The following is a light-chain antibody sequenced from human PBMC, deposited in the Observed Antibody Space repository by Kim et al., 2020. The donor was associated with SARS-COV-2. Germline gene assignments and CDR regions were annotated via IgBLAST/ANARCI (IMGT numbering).Light chain of an antibody. CDR3: SSYTSSATWV. CDR1: SSDVGGYKY. Sequence: QSALTKPASISGSPGQSITISCSGTSSDVGGYKYVSWYQQHPGKAPKFIIYDVSKRPSGVSNRFSGSKSGNTASLTISGLQAEDEADYYCSSYTSSATWVFGGGTQLTVL. CDR2: DVS. V-gene: IGLV2-14*03. J-gene: IGLJ3*02.